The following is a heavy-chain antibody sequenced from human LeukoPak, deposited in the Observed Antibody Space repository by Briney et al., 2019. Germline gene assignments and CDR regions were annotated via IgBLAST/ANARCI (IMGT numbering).Heavy chain of an antibody. D-gene: IGHD3-3*01. Sequence: GGSLRLSCAASGFTFSSYAKSWVRQAPGKGLEWVSAISGSGGSTYYADSVKGRFTISRDNSKNTLYLQMNSLRAEDTAVYYCAKAYDFWSGIDYWGQGTLVTVSS. CDR2: ISGSGGST. CDR3: AKAYDFWSGIDY. CDR1: GFTFSSYA. J-gene: IGHJ4*02. V-gene: IGHV3-23*01.